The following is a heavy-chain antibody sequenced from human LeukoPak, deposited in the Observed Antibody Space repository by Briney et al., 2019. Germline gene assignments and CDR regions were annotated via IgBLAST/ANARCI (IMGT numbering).Heavy chain of an antibody. Sequence: ASVTVSCKASGYTFTGYYMHWVRQAPGQGLEWMGWINPNNGGTNYAQKFQGRVTMTRDTSISTAYMELSSLRSDDTAVYYCAGGDRDYWGQGTLVTVSS. CDR2: INPNNGGT. CDR1: GYTFTGYY. CDR3: AGGDRDY. J-gene: IGHJ4*02. D-gene: IGHD3-16*01. V-gene: IGHV1-2*02.